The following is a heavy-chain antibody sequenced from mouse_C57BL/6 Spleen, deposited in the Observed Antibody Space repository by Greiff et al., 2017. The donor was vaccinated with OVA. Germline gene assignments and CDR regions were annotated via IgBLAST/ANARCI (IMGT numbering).Heavy chain of an antibody. CDR2: IIPGSGGT. D-gene: IGHD2-3*01. CDR3: ARSKIYDGYYFDY. V-gene: IGHV1-54*01. J-gene: IGHJ2*01. Sequence: QVQLQQSGAELVRPGTSVKVSCKASGYAFTNYLIEWVKQRPGQGLEWIGVIIPGSGGTNYNEKFKGKATLTADKSSSTAYMQLSSLTSEDSAVYFCARSKIYDGYYFDYWGQGTTLTVSS. CDR1: GYAFTNYL.